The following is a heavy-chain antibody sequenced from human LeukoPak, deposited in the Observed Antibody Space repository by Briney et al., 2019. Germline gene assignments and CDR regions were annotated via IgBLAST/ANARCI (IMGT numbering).Heavy chain of an antibody. J-gene: IGHJ6*03. CDR3: SGGVVATITGYYYYYMDV. Sequence: PGGSLRLSCAASGFTFSGSAMHWVRQASGKGLEWVGRIRSKANSYATAYAASVKGRFTISRDDSKNTAYLQMNSLKTEDTAVYYCSGGVVATITGYYYYYMDVWGKGTTVTVSS. CDR2: IRSKANSYAT. CDR1: GFTFSGSA. V-gene: IGHV3-73*01. D-gene: IGHD5-12*01.